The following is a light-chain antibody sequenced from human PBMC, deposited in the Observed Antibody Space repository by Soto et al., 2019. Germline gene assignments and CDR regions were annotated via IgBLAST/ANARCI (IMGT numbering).Light chain of an antibody. V-gene: IGKV3-20*01. CDR3: QQYGGSPRT. CDR2: GAS. CDR1: QSVSSSY. J-gene: IGKJ1*01. Sequence: EIVLTQSPGTLSLSPGERATLSCRASQSVSSSYLAWYQQKPRQAPRLLIYGASNRATGIPDRFSGSGSGTAFTLTISKLEPEDFAVYHCQQYGGSPRTFGEGTKVDIK.